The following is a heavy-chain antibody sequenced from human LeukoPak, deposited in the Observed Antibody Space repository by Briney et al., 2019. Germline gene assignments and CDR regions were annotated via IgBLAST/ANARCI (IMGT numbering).Heavy chain of an antibody. Sequence: ASVKVSCKASGGTFSSYAISWVRQAPGQGLEWMGGIIPIFGTANYAQKFQGRVTITTDESTSTAYMELSSLRSADTAVYYCARDPIGSGYPFDYWGQGTLVTVSS. J-gene: IGHJ4*02. V-gene: IGHV1-69*05. CDR2: IIPIFGTA. CDR3: ARDPIGSGYPFDY. D-gene: IGHD3-22*01. CDR1: GGTFSSYA.